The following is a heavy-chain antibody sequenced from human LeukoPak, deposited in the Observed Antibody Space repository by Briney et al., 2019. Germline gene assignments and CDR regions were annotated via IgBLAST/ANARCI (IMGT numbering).Heavy chain of an antibody. D-gene: IGHD4-4*01. J-gene: IGHJ4*02. CDR3: ATDLDYTFDY. Sequence: GGSLRLSCTASGFPFRVRWMHWVRQTPGKGLVWISLIKKDGFFSTYADSVKGRFTISRDDAKNTLYLQMYSLRADDTAVYYCATDLDYTFDYWGRGTLVTASS. V-gene: IGHV3-74*03. CDR1: GFPFRVRW. CDR2: IKKDGFFS.